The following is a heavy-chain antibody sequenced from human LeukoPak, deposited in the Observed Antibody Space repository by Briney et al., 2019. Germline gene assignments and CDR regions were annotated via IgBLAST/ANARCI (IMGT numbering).Heavy chain of an antibody. CDR3: ARGPLQDIVVVVAATPVYYYGMDV. CDR1: GYTFTGYY. J-gene: IGHJ6*02. CDR2: IIPIFGTA. Sequence: SVKVSCKASGYTFTGYYMHWVRQAPGQGLEWMGGIIPIFGTANYAQKFQGRVTITADESTSTAYMELSSLRSEDTAVYYCARGPLQDIVVVVAATPVYYYGMDVWGQGTTVTVSS. D-gene: IGHD2-15*01. V-gene: IGHV1-69*13.